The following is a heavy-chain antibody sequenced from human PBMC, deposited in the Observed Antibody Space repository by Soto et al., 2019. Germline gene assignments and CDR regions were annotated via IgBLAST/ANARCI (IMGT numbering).Heavy chain of an antibody. CDR1: GYTFTGYY. CDR2: INPNSGGT. D-gene: IGHD6-13*01. CDR3: ARATGIAAAGTVWFDP. V-gene: IGHV1-2*04. J-gene: IGHJ5*02. Sequence: ASVKVSCKASGYTFTGYYMHWVRQAPGQGLEWMGWINPNSGGTNYAQKFQGWVTMTRDTSISTAYMELSRLRSDDTAVYYCARATGIAAAGTVWFDPWGQGTLVTVYS.